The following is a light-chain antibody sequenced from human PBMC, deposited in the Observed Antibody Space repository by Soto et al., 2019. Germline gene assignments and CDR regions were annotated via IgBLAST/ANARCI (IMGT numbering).Light chain of an antibody. CDR2: GAS. J-gene: IGKJ1*01. V-gene: IGKV3-20*01. Sequence: IVFTQSPGTLSLSPGERATLSCRASQSFNSIYLAWYQQKPGQAPRLLIYGASSRATGIPDRFSGSGSGTDFTLTISRLEPEDFAVYYCHQYDSWTFGQGTKVDI. CDR1: QSFNSIY. CDR3: HQYDSWT.